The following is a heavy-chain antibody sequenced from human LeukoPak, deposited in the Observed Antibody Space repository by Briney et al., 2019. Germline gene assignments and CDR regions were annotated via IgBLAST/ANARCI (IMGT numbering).Heavy chain of an antibody. CDR3: AKLMEYQLPHGANWFDP. J-gene: IGHJ5*02. V-gene: IGHV3-23*01. D-gene: IGHD2-2*01. CDR2: ISGHGTST. Sequence: GGSLRLSCAASGFTFTTYAMAWVRHGPGKGLEWVSFISGHGTSTYYADSVKGRFTISRDKSKNTMFLQMNSLRAEDTAVYYCAKLMEYQLPHGANWFDPWGQGTLVTVSS. CDR1: GFTFTTYA.